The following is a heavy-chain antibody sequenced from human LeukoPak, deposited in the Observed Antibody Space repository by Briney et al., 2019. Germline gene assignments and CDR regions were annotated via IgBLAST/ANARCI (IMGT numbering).Heavy chain of an antibody. CDR1: GGSINKSLYF. CDR2: IYYGGST. J-gene: IGHJ4*02. V-gene: IGHV4-39*07. Sequence: SETLSLTCTVSGGSINKSLYFWGWIRQSPGKGLEWIGHIYYGGSTSYAPSLQSRVTISVDTSTNQFSLKLSAVTAADTGIYFCAKIYNGAGYDWGPGTQVVVSS. CDR3: AKIYNGAGYD. D-gene: IGHD2-8*01.